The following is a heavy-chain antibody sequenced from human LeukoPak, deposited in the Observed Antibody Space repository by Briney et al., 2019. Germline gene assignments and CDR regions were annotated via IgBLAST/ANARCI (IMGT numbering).Heavy chain of an antibody. V-gene: IGHV4-4*07. CDR3: ARGRIVYYYMDV. CDR2: IYTSGST. D-gene: IGHD2/OR15-2a*01. CDR1: GGSISSYY. Sequence: SETLSLTCTVSGGSISSYYWSWIRQPAGKGLVWIGRIYTSGSTNYNPSLKSRLTMSVDTSKNQFSLKLSSVTAADTAVYYCARGRIVYYYMDVWGKGTTVTISS. J-gene: IGHJ6*03.